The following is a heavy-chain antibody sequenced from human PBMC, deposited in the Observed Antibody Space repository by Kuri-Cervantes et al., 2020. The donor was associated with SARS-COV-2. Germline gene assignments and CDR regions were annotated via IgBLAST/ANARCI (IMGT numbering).Heavy chain of an antibody. Sequence: GESLKISCAASGFTFSSYGMHWVRQAPGKGLEWVAFIRYDGSEKYYVDSVKGRFTISRDNAKNSLYLQMNSLRAEDTAVYYCARADTGRDNFWSGYADYWGQGTLVTVSS. D-gene: IGHD3-3*01. CDR2: IRYDGSEK. CDR1: GFTFSSYG. V-gene: IGHV3-30*02. J-gene: IGHJ4*02. CDR3: ARADTGRDNFWSGYADY.